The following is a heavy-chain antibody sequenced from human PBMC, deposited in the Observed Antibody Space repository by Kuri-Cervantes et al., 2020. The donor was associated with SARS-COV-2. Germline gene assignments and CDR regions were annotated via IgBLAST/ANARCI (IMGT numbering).Heavy chain of an antibody. J-gene: IGHJ6*02. CDR1: GGTFSSYA. CDR3: ARDSVVPGDCYYYGMDV. CDR2: IIPIFGTA. D-gene: IGHD2-15*01. Sequence: SVKVSCKASGGTFSSYAISWVRQAPGQGLEWMGGIIPIFGTANYAQKFKGRVTITADESTSTAYIELSSLRSEDTAVYYCARDSVVPGDCYYYGMDVWGQGTTVTVSS. V-gene: IGHV1-69*13.